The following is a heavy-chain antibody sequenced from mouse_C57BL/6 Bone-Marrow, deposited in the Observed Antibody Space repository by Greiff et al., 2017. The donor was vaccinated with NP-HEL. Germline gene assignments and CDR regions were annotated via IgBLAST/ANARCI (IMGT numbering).Heavy chain of an antibody. CDR1: GYTFTSYW. CDR3: ARPHYYGSSHYYAMDY. D-gene: IGHD1-1*01. V-gene: IGHV1-61*01. J-gene: IGHJ4*01. Sequence: QVQLQQPGAELVRPGSSVKLSCKASGYTFTSYWMDWVKQRPGQGLEWIGNIYPSDSETHYNQKFKDKATLTVDKSSSTAYMQLSSLTSEDSAVYYCARPHYYGSSHYYAMDYWGQGTSVTVSS. CDR2: IYPSDSET.